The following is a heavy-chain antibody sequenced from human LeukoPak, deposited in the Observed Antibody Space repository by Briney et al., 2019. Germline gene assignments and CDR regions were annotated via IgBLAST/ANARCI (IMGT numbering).Heavy chain of an antibody. J-gene: IGHJ5*02. V-gene: IGHV3-23*01. CDR3: AKEKSGSYYGWFDP. CDR2: ISGSGGST. CDR1: GFTFSSYG. D-gene: IGHD1-26*01. Sequence: GGSLRLSCAASGFTFSSYGMSWVRQAPGKGLEWVSAISGSGGSTYYVDSVKGRFTVSRDNSKNTLYLQINSLRAEDTAVYYCAKEKSGSYYGWFDPWGQGTLVTVSS.